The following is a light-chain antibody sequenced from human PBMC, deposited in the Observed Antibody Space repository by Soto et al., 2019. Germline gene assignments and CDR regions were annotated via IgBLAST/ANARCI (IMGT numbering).Light chain of an antibody. Sequence: EIVMTQSPATLSVSPGETATLSSRASQSVSSDLAWYHQKPGQAPRLLIYGASTRATGIPARFSGSGSGTEFTLTINSLQAEDFEVCYCQQYDNWPRPFGQGTKVDI. J-gene: IGKJ1*01. CDR3: QQYDNWPRP. CDR2: GAS. CDR1: QSVSSD. V-gene: IGKV3-15*01.